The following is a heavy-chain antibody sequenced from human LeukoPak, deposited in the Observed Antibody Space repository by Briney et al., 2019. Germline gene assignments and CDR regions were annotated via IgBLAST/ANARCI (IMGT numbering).Heavy chain of an antibody. J-gene: IGHJ4*02. V-gene: IGHV3-48*04. CDR1: GFTFSSYS. Sequence: GGSLRLSCAASGFTFSSYSMNWVRQAPGKGREGVSYISSSSSTIYYADAVKGRFTISRDNDKNSLYLQMNSLRAEDTAVYYCARVAYEYDSSGYYIYYFDYWGQGTLVTVSS. D-gene: IGHD3-22*01. CDR3: ARVAYEYDSSGYYIYYFDY. CDR2: ISSSSSTI.